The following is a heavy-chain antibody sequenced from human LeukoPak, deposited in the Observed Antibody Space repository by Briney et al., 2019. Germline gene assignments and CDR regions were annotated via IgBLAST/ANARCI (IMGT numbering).Heavy chain of an antibody. Sequence: PSETLSLTCTVSGDSISSYYWSWIRQPPGKGLEWIGYIYYSGSTNYNPSLKSRVTISVDTFKNQFSLKLSSVTAADTAVYYCAGRITGTNWFDPWGQGTLVTVSS. CDR2: IYYSGST. V-gene: IGHV4-59*01. J-gene: IGHJ5*02. CDR3: AGRITGTNWFDP. D-gene: IGHD1-7*01. CDR1: GDSISSYY.